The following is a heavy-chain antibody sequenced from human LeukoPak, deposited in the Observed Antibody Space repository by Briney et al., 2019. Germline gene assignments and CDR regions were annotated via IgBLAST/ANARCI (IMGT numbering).Heavy chain of an antibody. CDR3: ARGALLWFEEFHNWFDP. CDR1: GYTFTSYD. Sequence: GASVKVSCKASGYTFTSYDINWVRQATGQGLEWMGWMNPNSGNTGYAQKFQGRVTMTRNTSISTAYMELSSLRSEDTAVYYCARGALLWFEEFHNWFDPWGQGTLVTVSS. J-gene: IGHJ5*02. CDR2: MNPNSGNT. V-gene: IGHV1-8*01. D-gene: IGHD3-10*01.